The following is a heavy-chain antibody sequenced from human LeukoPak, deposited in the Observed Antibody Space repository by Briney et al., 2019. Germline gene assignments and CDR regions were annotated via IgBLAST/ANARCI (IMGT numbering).Heavy chain of an antibody. CDR3: ARGTWGILPLVPDAFDI. D-gene: IGHD2-15*01. Sequence: SETLSLTCTVSGGSMSSYYWSWIRQPPGKGLEWIGFIYYSGSTNYNPSLKSRVTISVDTSKNQFSLKLSSVTAADTAVYYCARGTWGILPLVPDAFDIWGQGTMVTVSS. J-gene: IGHJ3*02. V-gene: IGHV4-59*01. CDR1: GGSMSSYY. CDR2: IYYSGST.